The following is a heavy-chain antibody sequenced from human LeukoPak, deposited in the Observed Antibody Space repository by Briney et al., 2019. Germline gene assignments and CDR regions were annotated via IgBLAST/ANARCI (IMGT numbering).Heavy chain of an antibody. CDR2: IYYSGST. V-gene: IGHV4-59*01. D-gene: IGHD3-9*01. CDR1: GGSISSYY. CDR3: ARVLGYYDILTGYYSYYFDY. Sequence: SETLSLTCTVSGGSISSYYWSWIRQPPGKGLEWIGYIYYSGSTNYNPSLKSRVTISVDTSKNQFSLKLSSVTAADTAVYYCARVLGYYDILTGYYSYYFDYWGQGTLVTVSS. J-gene: IGHJ4*02.